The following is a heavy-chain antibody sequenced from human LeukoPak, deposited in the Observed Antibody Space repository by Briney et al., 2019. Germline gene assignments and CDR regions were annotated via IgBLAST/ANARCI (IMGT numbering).Heavy chain of an antibody. CDR3: ARAIRADRRGGWFDP. D-gene: IGHD6-6*01. CDR2: MNPNSGNT. J-gene: IGHJ5*02. V-gene: IGHV1-8*03. Sequence: ASVKLSCKSSVYPFTSYDINWVRQATGQGLEWMGWMNPNSGNTGYAQKFQGRVTFSRNTSITTAYMELSSLRSEDTAVYYCARAIRADRRGGWFDPWGQGTLVTVSS. CDR1: VYPFTSYD.